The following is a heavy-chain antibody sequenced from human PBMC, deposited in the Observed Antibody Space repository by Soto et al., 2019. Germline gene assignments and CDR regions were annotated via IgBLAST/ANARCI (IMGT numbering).Heavy chain of an antibody. CDR2: INPYSGGA. Sequence: GASVKVSCKASGYTFTSYGMHWVRQAPGQGLEWMGWINPYSGGADYAQSFQGRVTMTRDTSISTVYMELSRLRFDDTAVYYCARVIRGAYYNSPLDTWGQGTVVTVSS. V-gene: IGHV1-2*02. CDR1: GYTFTSYG. J-gene: IGHJ5*02. CDR3: ARVIRGAYYNSPLDT. D-gene: IGHD3-10*01.